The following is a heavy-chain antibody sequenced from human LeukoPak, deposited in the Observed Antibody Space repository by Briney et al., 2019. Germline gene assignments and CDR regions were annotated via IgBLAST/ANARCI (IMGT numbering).Heavy chain of an antibody. D-gene: IGHD3-22*01. Sequence: ASVKVSCKASGGTFSSYAISWVRQAPGQGLEWMGAIIPIFGTANYAQKFQGRVTITTDESTSTAYMELSSLRSEDTAVYYCARVYYDSSGYPGTWFDPWGQGTLVTVSS. CDR1: GGTFSSYA. V-gene: IGHV1-69*05. CDR3: ARVYYDSSGYPGTWFDP. CDR2: IIPIFGTA. J-gene: IGHJ5*02.